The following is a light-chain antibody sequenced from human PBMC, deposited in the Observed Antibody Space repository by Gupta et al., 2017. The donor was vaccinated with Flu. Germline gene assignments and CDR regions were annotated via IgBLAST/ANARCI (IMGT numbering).Light chain of an antibody. J-gene: IGKJ3*01. CDR2: GAS. CDR1: QSVSSSY. CDR3: QQYGSSPKGT. Sequence: DIVLPQSPGTVSLSPGERATLACRASQSVSSSYLACYQQKPGQAPRLLIYGASSRSAGIPDRFSGSGSGTDFTLTIIRLEPEDFAAYYCQQYGSSPKGTFGPGTRVDIK. V-gene: IGKV3-20*01.